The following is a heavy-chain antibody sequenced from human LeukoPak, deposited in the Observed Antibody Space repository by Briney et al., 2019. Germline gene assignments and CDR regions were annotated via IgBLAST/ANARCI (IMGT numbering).Heavy chain of an antibody. D-gene: IGHD3-22*01. Sequence: ASVKVSCKASGYTFTTYGINWVRQAPGQGLEWMGWISAYNGNTYYAQRLQGRVTMTTDTSTSTAHMELRSLRSDDTAVYFCARDYXDSTGXXFXMQYWGQGTLVTVS. CDR2: ISAYNGNT. V-gene: IGHV1-18*01. CDR3: ARDYXDSTGXXFXMQY. CDR1: GYTFTTYG. J-gene: IGHJ4*02.